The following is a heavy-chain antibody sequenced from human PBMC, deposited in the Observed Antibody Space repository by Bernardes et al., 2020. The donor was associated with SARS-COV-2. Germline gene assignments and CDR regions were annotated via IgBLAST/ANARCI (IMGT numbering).Heavy chain of an antibody. J-gene: IGHJ5*02. CDR1: GFIFNNAW. Sequence: GGSLRLSCAASGFIFNNAWMSWVRQAPGKGLEWVGHIKSKSDGGTTDYAAPVKGRFSISRDDSKNTLYLQMNSLQTEDTAVYYCSTILRALWSDPWGQGTLVIVSA. CDR2: IKSKSDGGTT. V-gene: IGHV3-15*01. CDR3: STILRALWSDP.